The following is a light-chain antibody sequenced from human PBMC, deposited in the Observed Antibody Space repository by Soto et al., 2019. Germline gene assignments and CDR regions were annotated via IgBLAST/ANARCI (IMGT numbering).Light chain of an antibody. Sequence: DIVLTQSPATLSLSPGERATHSCRASQSVSKWLVWYQQKPGQAPRLLIYDASTRASDIPARFSGSGSGTDFTLPISSLEPDDFAVYYCQHRANWPLTFGGGTKVEIK. CDR2: DAS. CDR3: QHRANWPLT. V-gene: IGKV3-11*01. J-gene: IGKJ4*01. CDR1: QSVSKW.